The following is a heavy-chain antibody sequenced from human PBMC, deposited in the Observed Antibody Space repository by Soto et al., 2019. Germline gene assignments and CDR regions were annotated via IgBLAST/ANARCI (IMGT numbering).Heavy chain of an antibody. CDR2: ISDNGGTT. Sequence: EVQLLESGGGLVQPGGSLRLSCAASGFTFSTYAMTWVRQAPGKGLEWVSGISDNGGTTYYADSVKGRLTISRDNSKSTLYLQLNSLRAEDTGVYYCAIGRGTATTRLRAFDIWGQGTRVTVSS. D-gene: IGHD1-1*01. CDR1: GFTFSTYA. J-gene: IGHJ3*02. CDR3: AIGRGTATTRLRAFDI. V-gene: IGHV3-23*01.